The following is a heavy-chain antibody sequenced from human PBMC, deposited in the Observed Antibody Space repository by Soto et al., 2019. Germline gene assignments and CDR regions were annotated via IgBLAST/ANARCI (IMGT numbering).Heavy chain of an antibody. CDR1: GFTFSSYE. CDR2: ISSSGSTI. V-gene: IGHV3-48*03. J-gene: IGHJ4*02. Sequence: EVQLVESGGGLVQPGGSLRLSCAASGFTFSSYEMNWVRQAPGKGLEWVSYISSSGSTIYYADSVKGRFTISRDNAKNSLYLQMNSLRAEDTAVYYCARANPYCSSTSCRRGYFDYWGQGTLVTVSS. CDR3: ARANPYCSSTSCRRGYFDY. D-gene: IGHD2-2*01.